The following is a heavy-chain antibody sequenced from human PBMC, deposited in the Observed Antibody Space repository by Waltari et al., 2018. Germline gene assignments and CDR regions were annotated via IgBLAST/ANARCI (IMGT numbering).Heavy chain of an antibody. V-gene: IGHV3-13*01. J-gene: IGHJ6*02. CDR3: ARASGSTVYYYGMDV. CDR2: LGTAGDT. Sequence: EVQLVESGGGLVQPGGSLRLSCAASGFTFSSYDMHWVRQATGKGLEWVSALGTAGDTYYPGSVKGRFTVYRENAKSSLYLQMNSLRAGDTAVYYCARASGSTVYYYGMDVWGQGTTVTVSS. CDR1: GFTFSSYD. D-gene: IGHD3-10*01.